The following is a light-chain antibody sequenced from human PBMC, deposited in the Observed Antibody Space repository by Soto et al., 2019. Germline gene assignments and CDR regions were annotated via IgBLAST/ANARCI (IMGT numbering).Light chain of an antibody. CDR2: DTS. J-gene: IGKJ5*01. CDR3: DPRWTWPFT. Sequence: ELVLTQAPAAPSLSQGERATLSCRASQSVRSYLAWYQQKPGQPPRLLIYDTSNRATCTPARFSARGSGTNFTLTICILVPEDFAVLDSDPRWTWPFTF. CDR1: QSVRSY. V-gene: IGKV3-11*01.